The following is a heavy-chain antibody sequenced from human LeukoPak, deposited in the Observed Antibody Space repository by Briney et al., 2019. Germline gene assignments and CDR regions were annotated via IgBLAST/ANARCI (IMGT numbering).Heavy chain of an antibody. J-gene: IGHJ5*02. V-gene: IGHV1-18*01. Sequence: ASVKVSCKASGYTFTSYGISWERQAPGQGLEWMGWISAYNGNTNYAQKLQGRVTMTTDTSTSTAYMELRSLRSDDTAVYYCARDEEGCSGGSCYENWFGPWGQGTLVTVSS. CDR1: GYTFTSYG. CDR2: ISAYNGNT. D-gene: IGHD2-15*01. CDR3: ARDEEGCSGGSCYENWFGP.